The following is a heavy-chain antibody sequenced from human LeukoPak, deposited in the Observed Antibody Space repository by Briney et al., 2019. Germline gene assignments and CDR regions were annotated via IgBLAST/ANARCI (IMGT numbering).Heavy chain of an antibody. J-gene: IGHJ4*02. CDR3: ASLRDPLTYYYDSSGSAAPFDY. CDR1: GGSISGSSYY. V-gene: IGHV4-39*01. CDR2: IYYSGST. D-gene: IGHD3-22*01. Sequence: SETLSLTCTVSGGSISGSSYYWGWIRQPPGKGLEWIGSIYYSGSTYYNPSLKSRVTISVDTSKNQFSLKLSSVTAADTAVYYCASLRDPLTYYYDSSGSAAPFDYWGQGTLVTVSS.